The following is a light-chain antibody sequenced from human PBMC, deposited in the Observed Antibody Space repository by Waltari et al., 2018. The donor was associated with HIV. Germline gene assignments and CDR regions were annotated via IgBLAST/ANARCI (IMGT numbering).Light chain of an antibody. CDR1: SSDVGDYNY. J-gene: IGLJ3*02. CDR3: SSYTTSSSWV. CDR2: EV. V-gene: IGLV2-14*01. Sequence: QSALTQPASVSGSPGQSITISCTGTSSDVGDYNYVSWYQQHPGRAPKVMIYEVSNRFSGSKSGNTASLTISGLQAEDEADYYCSSYTTSSSWVFGGGTKVTVL.